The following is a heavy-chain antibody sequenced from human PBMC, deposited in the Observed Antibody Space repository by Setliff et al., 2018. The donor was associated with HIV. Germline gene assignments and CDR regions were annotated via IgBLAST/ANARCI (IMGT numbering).Heavy chain of an antibody. V-gene: IGHV4-59*08. Sequence: PSETLSLTCTVSGGSISSHYWSWIRQPPGKGLDWIGNIYYSGYTNYNPSLKSRVTISVDTSKNQFSLKLSSVTAADTAVYYCARGHDNKYYYFYYMDAWGKGTTVTVSS. D-gene: IGHD5-12*01. CDR3: ARGHDNKYYYFYYMDA. CDR1: GGSISSHY. CDR2: IYYSGYT. J-gene: IGHJ6*03.